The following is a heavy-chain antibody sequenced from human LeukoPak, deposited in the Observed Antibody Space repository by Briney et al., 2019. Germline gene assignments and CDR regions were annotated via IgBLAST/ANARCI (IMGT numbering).Heavy chain of an antibody. CDR1: GFTFSRFA. J-gene: IGHJ4*02. Sequence: GGSLRLSRAASGFTFSRFAMHWVRQAPGKGLEWVAVISDDGTFTLYGDSVRGRFTISRDSSRNTLYLQMNSLRPEDTAVCYCTRDPYRDAPDYFDYWGQGTLVTVSS. CDR2: ISDDGTFT. V-gene: IGHV3-30-3*01. CDR3: TRDPYRDAPDYFDY.